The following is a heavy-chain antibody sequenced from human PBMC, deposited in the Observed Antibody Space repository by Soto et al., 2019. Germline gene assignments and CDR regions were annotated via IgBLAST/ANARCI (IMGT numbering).Heavy chain of an antibody. CDR1: GFTFSSYA. CDR2: ISGSGGST. J-gene: IGHJ6*02. CDR3: AKDLGLMQPNSSGCYYYYGMDV. Sequence: GGSVRLCCAASGFTFSSYAMSWVRQAPGKGLEWVSAISGSGGSTYYADSVKGRVTISRDNSKYTLYLQMNSLRAEDTAVYYCAKDLGLMQPNSSGCYYYYGMDVWGQRTTVTVSS. V-gene: IGHV3-23*01. D-gene: IGHD6-19*01.